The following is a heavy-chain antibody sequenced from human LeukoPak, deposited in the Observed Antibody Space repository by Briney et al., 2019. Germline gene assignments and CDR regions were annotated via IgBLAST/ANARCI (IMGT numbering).Heavy chain of an antibody. J-gene: IGHJ5*02. D-gene: IGHD3-22*01. CDR1: GFTFSSYG. V-gene: IGHV3-30*02. CDR2: IRYDGSNK. Sequence: GGSLRLSCAASGFTFSSYGMHWVRQAPGKGLEWVAFIRYDGSNKYYADSVKGRFTISSDNSKNTLYLQMNSLRAEDTAVYYCAREPSSGYYYAWFDPWGQGTLVTVSS. CDR3: AREPSSGYYYAWFDP.